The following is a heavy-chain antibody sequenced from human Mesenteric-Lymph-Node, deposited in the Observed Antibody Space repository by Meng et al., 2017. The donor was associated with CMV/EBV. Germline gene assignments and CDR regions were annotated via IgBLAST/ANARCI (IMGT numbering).Heavy chain of an antibody. Sequence: SETLSLTCTVSGGSISSYYWSWIRQPAGKGLEWIGRIYTSGSTNYNPSLKSRVTMSVDASKNQFSLKLTSVTAADTAVYYCARGGDILGFLEGSAPDYYFDYWGQGALVTVSS. V-gene: IGHV4-4*07. D-gene: IGHD3-3*02. CDR1: GGSISSYY. CDR2: IYTSGST. CDR3: ARGGDILGFLEGSAPDYYFDY. J-gene: IGHJ4*02.